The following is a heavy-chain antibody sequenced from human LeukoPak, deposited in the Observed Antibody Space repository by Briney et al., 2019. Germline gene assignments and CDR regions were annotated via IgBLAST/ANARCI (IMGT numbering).Heavy chain of an antibody. Sequence: SETLSLTCTVSGGSISSYYWSWIRQPPGKGLEWIGYIYCSGSTNYNPSLKSRVTISVDTSKNQFSLKLSSVTAADTAVYYCARTSPYDFWSGYYPVEFGMDVWGQGTTVTVSS. J-gene: IGHJ6*02. CDR2: IYCSGST. CDR3: ARTSPYDFWSGYYPVEFGMDV. V-gene: IGHV4-59*08. D-gene: IGHD3-3*01. CDR1: GGSISSYY.